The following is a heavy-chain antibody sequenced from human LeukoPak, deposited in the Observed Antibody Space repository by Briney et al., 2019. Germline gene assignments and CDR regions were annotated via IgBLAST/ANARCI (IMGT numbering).Heavy chain of an antibody. Sequence: SETLSLTCTVSGGSISSYYWSWIRQPPGKGLEWIGEINHSGSTNYNPSLKSRVTISVDTSKDQFSLKLSSVTAADTAVYYCASGGSSWYYFDYWGQGTLVTVSS. J-gene: IGHJ4*02. CDR2: INHSGST. V-gene: IGHV4-34*01. CDR1: GGSISSYY. CDR3: ASGGSSWYYFDY. D-gene: IGHD6-13*01.